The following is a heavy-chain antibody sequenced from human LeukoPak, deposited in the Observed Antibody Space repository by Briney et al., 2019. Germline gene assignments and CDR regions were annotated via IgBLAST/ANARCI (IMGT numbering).Heavy chain of an antibody. CDR2: ISTSSSYI. J-gene: IGHJ4*02. V-gene: IGHV3-21*01. D-gene: IGHD3-9*01. CDR1: GFTFSNCG. CDR3: ARDEYDILTDYDY. Sequence: GGSLRLSCAASGFTFSNCGMHWVRQAPGKGLEWLSYISTSSSYIYYADSVKGRFTVSRDNAKNTLYLQMNSLRAEDTAVYYCARDEYDILTDYDYWGQGILVTVSS.